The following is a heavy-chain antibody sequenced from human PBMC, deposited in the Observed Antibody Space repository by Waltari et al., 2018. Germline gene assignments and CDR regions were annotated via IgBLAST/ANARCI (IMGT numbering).Heavy chain of an antibody. J-gene: IGHJ1*01. D-gene: IGHD3-16*01. CDR2: IYYSGST. CDR3: ARAQFYDYIWGTKLLAEYFQH. CDR1: GGPISSSSYY. V-gene: IGHV4-39*07. Sequence: QLQLQESGPGLVKPSETLSLTCTVPGGPISSSSYYWGSLRPPPRKGLGWIGSIYYSGSTYYNPSLKSRVTISVDTSKNQFSLKLSSVTAADTAVYYCARAQFYDYIWGTKLLAEYFQHWGQGTLVTVSS.